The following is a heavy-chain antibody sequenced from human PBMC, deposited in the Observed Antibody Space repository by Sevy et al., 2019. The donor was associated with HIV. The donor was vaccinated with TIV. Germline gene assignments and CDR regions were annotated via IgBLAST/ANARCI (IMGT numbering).Heavy chain of an antibody. J-gene: IGHJ4*02. V-gene: IGHV3-23*01. CDR3: AKDPPEFLEWLLHDY. CDR1: GFTFSSYA. Sequence: GGSLRLSCAASGFTFSSYAMSWVRQAPGKGLEWVSAISGSGGSTYYADSVKGRFTNSRDNSKNTLYLQMNSLRAEDTAVYYCAKDPPEFLEWLLHDYWGQGTLVTVSS. D-gene: IGHD3-3*01. CDR2: ISGSGGST.